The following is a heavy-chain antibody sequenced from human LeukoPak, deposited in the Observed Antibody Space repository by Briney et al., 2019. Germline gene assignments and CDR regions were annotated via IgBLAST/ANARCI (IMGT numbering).Heavy chain of an antibody. D-gene: IGHD5-24*01. CDR1: GGSISSYY. V-gene: IGHV4-59*01. J-gene: IGHJ4*02. CDR3: ARSEAPHGFNYYFDY. Sequence: PSETLSLTCTVSGGSISSYYWSWIRQPPGKGLGWIGYIYYSGSTNYNPSLKSRVTISVDTSKNQFSLKLSSVTAADTAVYYCARSEAPHGFNYYFDYWGQGTLVTVSS. CDR2: IYYSGST.